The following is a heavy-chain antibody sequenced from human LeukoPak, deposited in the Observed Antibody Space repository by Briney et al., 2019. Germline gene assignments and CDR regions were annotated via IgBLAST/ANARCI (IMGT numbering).Heavy chain of an antibody. D-gene: IGHD2-15*01. CDR3: AKTARVAAH. V-gene: IGHV4-59*08. Sequence: PSETLSLTCTVSGDSITSFYWSWIRQSPGKGLEYLGYIYYTGETNYHPSLRSRLTMSLDTSRNQFSLKLTSVTAADTAVYFCAKTARVAAHWGQGILVTVSS. CDR1: GDSITSFY. J-gene: IGHJ4*02. CDR2: IYYTGET.